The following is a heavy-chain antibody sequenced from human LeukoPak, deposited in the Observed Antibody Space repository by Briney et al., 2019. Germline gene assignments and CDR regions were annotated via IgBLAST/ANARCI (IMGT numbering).Heavy chain of an antibody. D-gene: IGHD7-27*01. CDR2: IDPNNDGT. CDR1: GYTFTGYY. Sequence: ASVKVSCKASGYTFTGYYMHWVRQAPGQGLEWMGWIDPNNDGTNYAQKFQGRVTMTSDTSISTAYMELSTLRSDVTAVYYCAREPGQDDYWGQGTLVTVSS. V-gene: IGHV1-2*02. J-gene: IGHJ4*02. CDR3: AREPGQDDY.